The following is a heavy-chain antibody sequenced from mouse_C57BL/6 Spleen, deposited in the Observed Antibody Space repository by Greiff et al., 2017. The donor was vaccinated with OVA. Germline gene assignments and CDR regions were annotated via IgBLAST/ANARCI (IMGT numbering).Heavy chain of an antibody. Sequence: VQLQQSGPELVKPGASVKIPCKASGYTFTDYNMDWVKQSHGKSLEWIGDINPNNGGTIYNQKFKGKATLTADKSSSTAYMQLSSLTYEDSAVYYCARSALITTVVAPFDYWGQGTTLTVSS. V-gene: IGHV1-18*01. J-gene: IGHJ2*01. CDR3: ARSALITTVVAPFDY. D-gene: IGHD1-1*01. CDR1: GYTFTDYN. CDR2: INPNNGGT.